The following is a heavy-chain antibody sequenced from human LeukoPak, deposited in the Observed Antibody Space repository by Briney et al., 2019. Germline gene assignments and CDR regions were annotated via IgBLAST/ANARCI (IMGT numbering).Heavy chain of an antibody. Sequence: GGSLRLSCAASGFTFSTYAMSWVRQAPGKGLEWVSVVSGTGGRTYYADSVKGRFTISRDNSKNTLYLQMNSLRAEDTAQYYCAKDDSTGYPTYYFDYWGQGTLVTVSS. V-gene: IGHV3-23*01. CDR1: GFTFSTYA. D-gene: IGHD3-22*01. CDR2: VSGTGGRT. J-gene: IGHJ4*02. CDR3: AKDDSTGYPTYYFDY.